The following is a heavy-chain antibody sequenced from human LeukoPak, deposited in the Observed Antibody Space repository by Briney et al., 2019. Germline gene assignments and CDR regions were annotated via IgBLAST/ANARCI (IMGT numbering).Heavy chain of an antibody. Sequence: GGSLRLSCAASGFTFSSYGMHWVRQAPGKGLEWVAFIRYDGSNKYYADSVKGRFTISRDNSKNTLYLQMNSLRAEDTAVYYCAKAGNYYDSSGYYYYFDYWGQGTLVTVSS. J-gene: IGHJ4*02. CDR2: IRYDGSNK. CDR1: GFTFSSYG. D-gene: IGHD3-22*01. CDR3: AKAGNYYDSSGYYYYFDY. V-gene: IGHV3-30*02.